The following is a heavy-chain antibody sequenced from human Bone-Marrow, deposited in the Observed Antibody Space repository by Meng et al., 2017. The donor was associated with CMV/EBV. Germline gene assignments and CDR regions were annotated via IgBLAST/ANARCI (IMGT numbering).Heavy chain of an antibody. CDR1: GGTFSSYA. V-gene: IGHV1-69*05. J-gene: IGHJ6*02. Sequence: SVKVSCKASGGTFSSYAISWVRQAPGQGLEWMGGIIPIFGTANYAQKFQGRVTITMDESTSTAYMELSRLRSDDTAVYYCARGTIMIRDYHHHGLDVWGHGTSVTVSS. CDR3: ARGTIMIRDYHHHGLDV. D-gene: IGHD3-16*01. CDR2: IIPIFGTA.